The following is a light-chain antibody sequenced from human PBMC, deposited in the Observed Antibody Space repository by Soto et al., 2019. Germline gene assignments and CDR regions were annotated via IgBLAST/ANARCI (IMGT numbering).Light chain of an antibody. CDR2: GAS. CDR1: QSVSSN. Sequence: ETVMTQSPATLSVSPGERATLSCRASQSVSSNLGWYQQKPGQTPRLLISGASTRATGIPARFSGSGSGTEFTLTISSLQSEDFAVYYCQQYNDWPRTFGQGTKVDIK. J-gene: IGKJ1*01. CDR3: QQYNDWPRT. V-gene: IGKV3-15*01.